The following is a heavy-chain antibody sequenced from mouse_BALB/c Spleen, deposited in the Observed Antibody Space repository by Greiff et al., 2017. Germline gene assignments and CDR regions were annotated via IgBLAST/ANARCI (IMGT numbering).Heavy chain of an antibody. CDR2: INSNGGST. J-gene: IGHJ4*01. V-gene: IGHV5-6-3*01. CDR3: ARGGGLLPLGYYAMDY. CDR1: GFTFSSYG. D-gene: IGHD2-3*01. Sequence: EVNVVESGGGLVQPGGSLKLSCAASGFTFSSYGMSWVRQTPDKRLELVATINSNGGSTYYPDSVKGRFTISRDNARNILYLQMSSLRSEDTAMYYCARGGGLLPLGYYAMDYWGQGTSVTVSS.